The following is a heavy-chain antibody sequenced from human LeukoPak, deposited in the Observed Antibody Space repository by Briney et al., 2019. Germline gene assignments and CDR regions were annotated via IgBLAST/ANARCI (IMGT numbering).Heavy chain of an antibody. D-gene: IGHD3-22*01. Sequence: GGSLRLSCAASGFTFDDYGLSWVRQAPGKGLEWVSGINWSGGSTGYADSVKGRFTISRDNAKNSLYLQMNSLRAEDTAVYYCAKTKYYYDSSGYSPFDYWGQGTLVTVSS. V-gene: IGHV3-20*04. CDR1: GFTFDDYG. CDR3: AKTKYYYDSSGYSPFDY. CDR2: INWSGGST. J-gene: IGHJ4*02.